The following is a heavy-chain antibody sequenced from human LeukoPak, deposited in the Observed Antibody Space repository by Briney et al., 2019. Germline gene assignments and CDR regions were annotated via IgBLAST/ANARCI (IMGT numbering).Heavy chain of an antibody. CDR2: IYHSGST. D-gene: IGHD6-19*01. CDR1: GGSISSGGYY. Sequence: PSETLSLTCTVSGGSISSGGYYWSWIRQPPGKGLEWIGYIYHSGSTYYNPSLKSRVTISIDTSKNQFSLQLSSVTAADTAVYYCARDSGSGTYYWGQGTLVTVSS. CDR3: ARDSGSGTYY. J-gene: IGHJ4*02. V-gene: IGHV4-30-2*01.